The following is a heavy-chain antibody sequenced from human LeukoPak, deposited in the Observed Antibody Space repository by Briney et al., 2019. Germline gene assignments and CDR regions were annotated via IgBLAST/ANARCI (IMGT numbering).Heavy chain of an antibody. D-gene: IGHD6-13*01. V-gene: IGHV4-59*12. CDR2: IYYSGST. CDR3: ARELTAAGTLYFDY. J-gene: IGHJ4*02. Sequence: SETLSLTCTVSGGSISSYYWSWIRQPPGKGLEWIGYIYYSGSTYYNPSLKSRVTISVDTSKNQFSLKLSSVTAADTAVYYCARELTAAGTLYFDYWGQGTLVTVSS. CDR1: GGSISSYY.